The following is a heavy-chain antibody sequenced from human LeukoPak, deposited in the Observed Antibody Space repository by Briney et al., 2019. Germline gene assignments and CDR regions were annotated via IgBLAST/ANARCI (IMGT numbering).Heavy chain of an antibody. CDR2: ISWNSGSI. CDR1: GFTFSSYG. CDR3: AKGRNSAVAGLFDY. V-gene: IGHV3-9*03. D-gene: IGHD6-19*01. Sequence: GGSLRLSCAASGFTFSSYGMHWVRQAPGKGLEWVSGISWNSGSIGYADSVRGRFTISRDNGKNSLYLQMNSLRAEDMALYYCAKGRNSAVAGLFDYWGQGTLVTVSS. J-gene: IGHJ4*02.